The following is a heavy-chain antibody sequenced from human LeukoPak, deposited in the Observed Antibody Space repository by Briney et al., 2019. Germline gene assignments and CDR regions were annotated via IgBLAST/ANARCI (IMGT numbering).Heavy chain of an antibody. J-gene: IGHJ4*02. CDR1: GGSISSYY. CDR2: IYYRGGT. V-gene: IGHV4-59*08. CDR3: ERQENGSGSYLSFFHS. D-gene: IGHD3-10*01. Sequence: SGTLSLTCTVSGGSISSYYWSWIRQPPGKGLEWIGYIYYRGGTNYNPSLKSRVTISVDTSKKQFSLKLNSVTAADTAVYYCERQENGSGSYLSFFHSWGQGTLVTVSS.